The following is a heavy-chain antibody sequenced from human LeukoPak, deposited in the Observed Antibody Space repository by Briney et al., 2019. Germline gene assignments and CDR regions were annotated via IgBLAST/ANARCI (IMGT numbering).Heavy chain of an antibody. CDR2: ISGSGGST. D-gene: IGHD3-10*01. J-gene: IGHJ4*02. CDR1: GFTFSSYA. Sequence: GGSLRLSCAASGFTFSSYAMSWVRQAPGKGLEWVSGISGSGGSTYYADSVKGRFTISRDNSKNTLYLQMNSLRAEDTAMYYCAKGGVGSGKTLDSRGQGTLVTVSS. V-gene: IGHV3-23*01. CDR3: AKGGVGSGKTLDS.